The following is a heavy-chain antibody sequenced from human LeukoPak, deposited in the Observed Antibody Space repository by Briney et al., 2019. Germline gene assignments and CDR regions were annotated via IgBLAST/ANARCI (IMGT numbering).Heavy chain of an antibody. CDR3: ANVYDFWSGYFDY. J-gene: IGHJ4*02. Sequence: GGSLRLSCAASGFTFSSYAMSWVRQAPGRGLEGVSAISGSGGSTYYADSVKGRFTISRDNSKNTLYLQMNSLRAEDTAVYYCANVYDFWSGYFDYWGQGTLVTVSS. V-gene: IGHV3-23*01. D-gene: IGHD3-3*01. CDR1: GFTFSSYA. CDR2: ISGSGGST.